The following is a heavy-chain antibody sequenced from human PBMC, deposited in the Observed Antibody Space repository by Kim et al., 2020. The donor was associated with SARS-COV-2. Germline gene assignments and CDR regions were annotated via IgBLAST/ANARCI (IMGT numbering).Heavy chain of an antibody. J-gene: IGHJ4*02. Sequence: YADSVKGRLTIYRDNAKNSLYLQMNSLRAADTAVYYCARGTIAAAGYFDYWGQGTLVTVSS. D-gene: IGHD6-13*01. V-gene: IGHV3-11*06. CDR3: ARGTIAAAGYFDY.